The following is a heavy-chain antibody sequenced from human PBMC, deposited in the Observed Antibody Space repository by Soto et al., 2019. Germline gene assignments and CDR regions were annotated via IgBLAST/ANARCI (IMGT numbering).Heavy chain of an antibody. Sequence: QVQLVESGGGVVQPGRSLRLSCAASGFTFSSYGMHWVRQAPGKGLEWVAVISYDGSNKYYADSVKGRFTISRDNSKNTLYLQMNSLRAEDTAVYYCASVAGYSYGPVTFDIWGQGTMVTVSS. CDR1: GFTFSSYG. CDR3: ASVAGYSYGPVTFDI. V-gene: IGHV3-30-3*01. J-gene: IGHJ3*02. CDR2: ISYDGSNK. D-gene: IGHD5-18*01.